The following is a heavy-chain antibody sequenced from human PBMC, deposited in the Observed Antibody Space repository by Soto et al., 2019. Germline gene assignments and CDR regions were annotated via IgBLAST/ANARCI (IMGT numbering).Heavy chain of an antibody. Sequence: SVRVSCKASGGTFSSYASSWVRQAPGQGLEWMGGIIPIFGTANYAQKFQGRVTITADESTSTAYMELSSLRSEDTAVYYCARAQGYSYDSSGYYSPYWRQGTLVTVSS. CDR1: GGTFSSYA. CDR3: ARAQGYSYDSSGYYSPY. CDR2: IIPIFGTA. D-gene: IGHD3-22*01. V-gene: IGHV1-69*13. J-gene: IGHJ4*02.